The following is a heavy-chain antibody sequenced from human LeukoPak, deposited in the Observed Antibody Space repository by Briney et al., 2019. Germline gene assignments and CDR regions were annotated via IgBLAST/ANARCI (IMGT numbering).Heavy chain of an antibody. D-gene: IGHD6-19*01. V-gene: IGHV1-46*01. Sequence: ASVKVSCKASGYTFTSYYMRWVRQAPGQGLEWMGIINPSGGSTSYAQKFQGRVTMTRDTSTSTVYMELSSLRSEDTAVYYCARVAVAGRSVDYWGQGTLVTVSS. CDR2: INPSGGST. CDR3: ARVAVAGRSVDY. J-gene: IGHJ4*02. CDR1: GYTFTSYY.